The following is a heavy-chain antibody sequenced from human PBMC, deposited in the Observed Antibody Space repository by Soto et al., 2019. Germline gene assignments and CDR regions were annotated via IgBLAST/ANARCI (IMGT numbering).Heavy chain of an antibody. Sequence: QVQLVQSGAEVKKPGASVKISCKASGYTFTSYYMHWVRQAPGQGLAWMGRINPSGGSTNYAQKLQGRVAMTRETSTSTVYMELNSLRSEDTAVYYCARPPYPGCINAVCYPLDYWGQGTLVTVSS. J-gene: IGHJ4*02. CDR3: ARPPYPGCINAVCYPLDY. V-gene: IGHV1-46*01. CDR1: GYTFTSYY. D-gene: IGHD2-8*01. CDR2: INPSGGST.